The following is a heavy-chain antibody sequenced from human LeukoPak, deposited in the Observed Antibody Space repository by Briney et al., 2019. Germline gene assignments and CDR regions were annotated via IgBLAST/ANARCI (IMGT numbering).Heavy chain of an antibody. J-gene: IGHJ4*02. CDR2: IYYSGST. CDR1: GGSISSYY. Sequence: SETLSLTCTVSGGSISSYYWSWIRQPPGKGLEWIGYIYYSGSTNYNPSLKSRVTISVDTSKNQFSLKLGSVTAADTAVYYCAGLGEQCLASFDYWGQGTLVTVSS. CDR3: AGLGEQCLASFDY. D-gene: IGHD6-19*01. V-gene: IGHV4-59*01.